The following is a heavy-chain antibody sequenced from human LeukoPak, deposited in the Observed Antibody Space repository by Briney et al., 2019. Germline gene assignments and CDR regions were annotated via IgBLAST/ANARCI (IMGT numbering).Heavy chain of an antibody. D-gene: IGHD3-10*01. J-gene: IGHJ4*02. V-gene: IGHV3-30*18. CDR2: ISYDGSNK. CDR1: GFTFSRNG. Sequence: GGSLRLSCAASGFTFSRNGMHWVRQAPGKGLEWVAVISYDGSNKYYADSVKGRFTISRDNSKNTLYLRMNSLRAEDTALYYCAKDGDGSGSYYFDYWGQGTLVTVAS. CDR3: AKDGDGSGSYYFDY.